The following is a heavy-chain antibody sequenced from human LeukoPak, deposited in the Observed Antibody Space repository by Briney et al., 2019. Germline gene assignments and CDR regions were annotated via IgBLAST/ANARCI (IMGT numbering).Heavy chain of an antibody. CDR3: ARRFEYSSGWRSLDAFDI. V-gene: IGHV5-51*01. CDR2: IYPGDSDT. J-gene: IGHJ3*02. D-gene: IGHD6-19*01. CDR1: GYSFTSYW. Sequence: GGSLKISCKGSGYSFTSYWIGWVRQMPGKGLEWMGIIYPGDSDTRYSPSFQGQVTISADKSISTAYLQWSSLKASDTAMYYCARRFEYSSGWRSLDAFDIWGQGTMVTVSS.